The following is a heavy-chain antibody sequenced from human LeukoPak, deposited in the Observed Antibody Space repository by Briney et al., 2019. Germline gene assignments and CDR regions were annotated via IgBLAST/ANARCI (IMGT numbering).Heavy chain of an antibody. CDR3: ARAGGVATTDAFDI. CDR2: ISSSGSTI. J-gene: IGHJ3*02. V-gene: IGHV3-48*03. D-gene: IGHD5-24*01. Sequence: GGSLRLSCAASGFTFSSYEMNWVRQAPGKGLEWVSYISSSGSTIYYADSVKGRFTISRDNAKNSLYLQMNSLRAEDTAVYYCARAGGVATTDAFDIWGQGTMVTVSS. CDR1: GFTFSSYE.